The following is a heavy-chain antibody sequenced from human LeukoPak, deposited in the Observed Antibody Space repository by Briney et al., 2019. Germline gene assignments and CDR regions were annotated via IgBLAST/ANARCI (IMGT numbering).Heavy chain of an antibody. J-gene: IGHJ4*02. CDR2: ISTSSSSI. CDR3: ARESYGSDY. V-gene: IGHV3-21*01. D-gene: IGHD5-18*01. CDR1: GFMFTRFT. Sequence: GGSLRLSCAASGFMFTRFTMNWVRQAPGKGLEWVPSISTSSSSIYYADSVKGRFTVSRDNAKNSLYLQMNNLRAEDTAVYYCARESYGSDYWGQGTLVTVSS.